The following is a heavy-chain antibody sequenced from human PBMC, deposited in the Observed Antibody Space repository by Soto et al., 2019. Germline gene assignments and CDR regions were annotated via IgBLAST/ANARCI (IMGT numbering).Heavy chain of an antibody. V-gene: IGHV3-11*01. J-gene: IGHJ4*02. Sequence: GGSLRLSCAASAFTFSDYYMGWIRQAPGKGLEWLSYISGNGNTIYYADSVKGRFTVSRDNAKNLLYLQMNSLRVEDTAVYYCAKPYYYDSSGYYGYWGQGTLVTVSS. CDR2: ISGNGNTI. CDR3: AKPYYYDSSGYYGY. D-gene: IGHD3-22*01. CDR1: AFTFSDYY.